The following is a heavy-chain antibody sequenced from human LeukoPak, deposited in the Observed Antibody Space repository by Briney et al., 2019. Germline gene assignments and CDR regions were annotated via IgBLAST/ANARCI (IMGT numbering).Heavy chain of an antibody. CDR2: IGSDGSNN. V-gene: IGHV3-33*06. J-gene: IGHJ6*02. CDR1: GFTFSTYG. CDR3: EKTQKTPRALGGGGGGMDV. Sequence: GRSLRLSCAASGFTFSTYGLHWVRQAPGRGLEWVAAIGSDGSNNHYADSVKGRFTIARDNSKNTLELQMNSLRAEDTAVYYCEKTQKTPRALGGGGGGMDVWGQGTTVTVSS. D-gene: IGHD3-16*01.